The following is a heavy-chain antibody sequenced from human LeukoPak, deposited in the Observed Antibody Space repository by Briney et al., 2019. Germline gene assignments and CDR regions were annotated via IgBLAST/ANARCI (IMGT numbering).Heavy chain of an antibody. CDR3: ARVGGSGSSYYYYMDV. J-gene: IGHJ6*03. CDR1: GGSFSGYY. Sequence: SETLSLTCAVYGGSFSGYYWSWIRQPPGKGLESIGYIHYTGSTNYNPSLKSRVSISVDTSKSQFSLKLSSVTAADTAVYYCARVGGSGSSYYYYMDVWGKGTTVTISS. V-gene: IGHV4-59*01. D-gene: IGHD3-10*01. CDR2: IHYTGST.